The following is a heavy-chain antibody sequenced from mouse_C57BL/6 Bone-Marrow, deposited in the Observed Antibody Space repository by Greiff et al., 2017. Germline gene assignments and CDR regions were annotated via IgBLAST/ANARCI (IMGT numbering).Heavy chain of an antibody. J-gene: IGHJ1*03. CDR2: IYPRSGNT. Sequence: VQLQQSGAELARPGASVKLSCKASGYTFTSYGISWVKQRTGQGLEWIGEIYPRSGNTYYNEKFKGKATLTADKSSSTAYMELRSLTSEDSAVYFGARGGTVVAPYWYFDVWGTGTTVTVSS. V-gene: IGHV1-81*01. CDR1: GYTFTSYG. CDR3: ARGGTVVAPYWYFDV. D-gene: IGHD1-1*01.